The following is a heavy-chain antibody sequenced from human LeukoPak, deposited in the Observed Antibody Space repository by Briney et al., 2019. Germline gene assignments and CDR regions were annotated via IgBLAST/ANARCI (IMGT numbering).Heavy chain of an antibody. D-gene: IGHD6-19*01. Sequence: PSETLSLTCTVSSGSISGHYWSWIRQPPGKGLEWIGYIYYTGSTNYKSSLKSRVTISVDMSKNQFSLKLSSVTAADTAVYYCARVLGSNGCSDYWGQGALVTVSS. V-gene: IGHV4-59*11. J-gene: IGHJ4*02. CDR3: ARVLGSNGCSDY. CDR2: IYYTGST. CDR1: SGSISGHY.